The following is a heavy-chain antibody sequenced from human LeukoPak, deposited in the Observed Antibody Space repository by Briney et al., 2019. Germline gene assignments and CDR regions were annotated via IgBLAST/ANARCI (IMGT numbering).Heavy chain of an antibody. V-gene: IGHV1-18*01. CDR2: IGPYNGNR. CDR3: DRGARGGYYGPDWFDP. Sequence: ASVKVSFKASGYTFTSYRISWVRQAPAQGLEWMGWIGPYNGNRNNAQKHQSRVTITTDASTSTPNMELSSRSADDNAGYFSDRGARGGYYGPDWFDPWGPGTLVTVSS. J-gene: IGHJ5*02. D-gene: IGHD1-26*01. CDR1: GYTFTSYR.